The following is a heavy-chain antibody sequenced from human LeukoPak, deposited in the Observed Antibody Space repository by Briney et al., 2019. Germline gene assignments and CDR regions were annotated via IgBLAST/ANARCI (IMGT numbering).Heavy chain of an antibody. J-gene: IGHJ6*04. Sequence: PGGSLRLSCAASGFTFSSYAMSWVRQAPGLGLEWVSAISGSGASTYYADSAKGRFTISRDNSKNTLYLQINSLRDEDTATYYCVKLIGSYYYGDAWGKGTTVTVSS. CDR1: GFTFSSYA. V-gene: IGHV3-23*01. CDR2: ISGSGAST. CDR3: VKLIGSYYYGDA. D-gene: IGHD3-10*01.